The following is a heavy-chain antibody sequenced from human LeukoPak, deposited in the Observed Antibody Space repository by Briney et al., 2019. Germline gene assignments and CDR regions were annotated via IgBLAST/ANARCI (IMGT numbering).Heavy chain of an antibody. CDR2: INWNGGST. D-gene: IGHD6-19*01. J-gene: IGHJ4*02. V-gene: IGHV3-20*04. Sequence: GGSLRLSCAASGFTFSSYGMSWVRQAPGKGLEWVSGINWNGGSTGYADSVKGRFTISRDNAKNTLYLQMNSLRAEDTAVYYXXXXXDSAWGELGYWGQGTLVTVSS. CDR1: GFTFSSYG. CDR3: XXXXDSAWGELGY.